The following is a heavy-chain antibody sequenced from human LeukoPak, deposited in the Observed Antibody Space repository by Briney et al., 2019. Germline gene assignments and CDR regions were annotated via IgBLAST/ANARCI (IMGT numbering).Heavy chain of an antibody. CDR3: ARDAVDTANAV. D-gene: IGHD5-18*01. Sequence: EPGGSLRLSCAASGFTFTTYWMHWVRQAPGKGLVWVSHINSDGSITSYANSVKGRFTISRDNAKNTLYPQMNSLRAEDTAVYYCARDAVDTANAVWGQGTTVTVSS. J-gene: IGHJ6*02. V-gene: IGHV3-74*01. CDR1: GFTFTTYW. CDR2: INSDGSIT.